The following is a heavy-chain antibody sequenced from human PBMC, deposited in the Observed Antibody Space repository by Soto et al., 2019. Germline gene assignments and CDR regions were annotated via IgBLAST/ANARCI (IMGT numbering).Heavy chain of an antibody. Sequence: SETLSLTCTVSGGSISSYYWSWIRQPPGKGLEWIGYIYYSGSTNYNPSLKSRVTISVDTSKNQFSLKLSSVTAADTAVYYCARQGSGYYYYYMDVWGKGTTVTVSS. CDR1: GGSISSYY. CDR3: ARQGSGYYYYYMDV. V-gene: IGHV4-59*08. J-gene: IGHJ6*03. CDR2: IYYSGST. D-gene: IGHD3-3*01.